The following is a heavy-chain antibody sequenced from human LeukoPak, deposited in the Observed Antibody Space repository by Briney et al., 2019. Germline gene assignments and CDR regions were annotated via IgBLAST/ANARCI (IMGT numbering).Heavy chain of an antibody. J-gene: IGHJ4*02. D-gene: IGHD5-24*01. CDR3: ARGGDGYNSPFDY. CDR2: ISSSSSYI. V-gene: IGHV3-21*01. CDR1: GFTFSSYT. Sequence: GGSLRLSCAVSGFTFSSYTMTWVRQAPGKGLEWVSSISSSSSYIYYGDSVKGRLTISRDNAKNSLYLQMNSLRVEDTAVYYCARGGDGYNSPFDYWGQGTPVTVSS.